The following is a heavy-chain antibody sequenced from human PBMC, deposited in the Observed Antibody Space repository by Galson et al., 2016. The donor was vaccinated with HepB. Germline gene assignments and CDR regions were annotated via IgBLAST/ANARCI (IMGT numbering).Heavy chain of an antibody. CDR1: GDSITTTSYS. Sequence: SETLSLTCTVSGDSITTTSYSWAWIRQSPGEGLEWFGSFYPSGTTSYNPSLKSRVNISADSSNNQFSLRLTPVTAADTAVYFCATPFPSQGYCSVSMCHEDGFHIWGQGTMVTVSS. CDR3: ATPFPSQGYCSVSMCHEDGFHI. CDR2: FYPSGTT. J-gene: IGHJ3*02. D-gene: IGHD2-8*02. V-gene: IGHV4-39*01.